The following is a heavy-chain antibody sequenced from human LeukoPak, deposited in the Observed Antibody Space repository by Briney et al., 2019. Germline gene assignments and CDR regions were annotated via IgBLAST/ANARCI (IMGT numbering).Heavy chain of an antibody. Sequence: GGSLRLSCAASGFTFSSYWMSWVRQAPGKGLEWVADIKQDGTEKYYVDSVKGRFTISRDNAKNSLYLQMNSLRAEDTAVYYCARVNSGSSLVGYYYYYMDVWGKGTTVTVSS. CDR3: ARVNSGSSLVGYYYYYMDV. CDR2: IKQDGTEK. D-gene: IGHD1-26*01. V-gene: IGHV3-7*01. CDR1: GFTFSSYW. J-gene: IGHJ6*03.